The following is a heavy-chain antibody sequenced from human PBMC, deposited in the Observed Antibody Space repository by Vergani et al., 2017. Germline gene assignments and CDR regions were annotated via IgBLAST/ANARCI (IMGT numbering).Heavy chain of an antibody. J-gene: IGHJ4*02. CDR1: GFTFSSYS. CDR2: ISSSSSTI. Sequence: EVQLVESGGGLVQPGGSLRLSCAASGFTFSSYSMNWVRQAPGKGLEWVSYISSSSSTIYYADSVKGRFTISRDNAKNSLYLQMNSLRAEDTAVYYCARAPRFVESHPIDFDYWGQGTLVTVSS. D-gene: IGHD3-10*01. V-gene: IGHV3-48*01. CDR3: ARAPRFVESHPIDFDY.